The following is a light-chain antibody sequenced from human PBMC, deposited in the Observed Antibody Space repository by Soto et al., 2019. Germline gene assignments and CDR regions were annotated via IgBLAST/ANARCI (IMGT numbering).Light chain of an antibody. Sequence: EIQMTQPPSTLSASVGDRVTITCRASQSISSWLAWYQQKPGKAPKLLIYDASSLESGVPSRFSGSGSGTEFTLTISSLQPDDFATYYCQQYNSYPITFGQGTRLEIK. CDR2: DAS. CDR3: QQYNSYPIT. CDR1: QSISSW. J-gene: IGKJ5*01. V-gene: IGKV1-5*01.